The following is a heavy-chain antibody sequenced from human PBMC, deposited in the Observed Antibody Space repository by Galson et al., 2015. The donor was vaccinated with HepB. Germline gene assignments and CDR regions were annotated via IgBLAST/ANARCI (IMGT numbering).Heavy chain of an antibody. V-gene: IGHV3-30*03. D-gene: IGHD6-19*01. J-gene: IGHJ3*02. CDR1: GFTFSSYG. CDR3: ARVSGSSGWYSLDAFDI. Sequence: SLRLSCAASGFTFSSYGMHWVRQAPGKGLEWVAVISYDGSNKYYADSVKGRFTISRDNSKNTLYLQMNSLRAEDTAVYYCARVSGSSGWYSLDAFDIWGQGTMVTVSS. CDR2: ISYDGSNK.